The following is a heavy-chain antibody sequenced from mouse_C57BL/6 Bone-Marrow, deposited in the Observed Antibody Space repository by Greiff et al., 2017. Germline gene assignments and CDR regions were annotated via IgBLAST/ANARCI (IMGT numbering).Heavy chain of an antibody. CDR3: ARSDVTAVAWFDY. J-gene: IGHJ2*01. CDR1: GYAFSSSW. V-gene: IGHV1-82*01. D-gene: IGHD1-1*01. Sequence: VQLQESGPELVKPGASVKISCKASGYAFSSSWMNWVKQRPGKGLEWIGRIYPGDGDTNYNGKFKGKATLTADTSSSTAYMQLSSLTSEDSAVYFCARSDVTAVAWFDYWGQGTTLTVSS. CDR2: IYPGDGDT.